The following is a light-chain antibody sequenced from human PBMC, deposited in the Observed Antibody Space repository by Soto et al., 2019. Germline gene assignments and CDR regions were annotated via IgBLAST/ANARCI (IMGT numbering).Light chain of an antibody. CDR2: EVT. J-gene: IGLJ2*01. V-gene: IGLV2-8*01. CDR3: SSYAGPKKYII. Sequence: QSALTQPPSASGSPGQSVTISCTGTSSDVGAYNFVSWYQQHPGKAPKLMISEVTDRPSGIPDRFSGSKSGNTASLTVSGLQAEDEADYYCSSYAGPKKYIIFGGGTKVTVL. CDR1: SSDVGAYNF.